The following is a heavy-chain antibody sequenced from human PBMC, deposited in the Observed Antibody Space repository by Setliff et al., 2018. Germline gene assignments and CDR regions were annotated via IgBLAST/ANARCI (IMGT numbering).Heavy chain of an antibody. Sequence: ASVKVSCKASGYTFTSYGISWVRQAPGQGLEWMGWISAYNGNTNYAQKLQGRVTMTTDTSTSTAYMELRSLRSDDTAVYYCARDRSGAGDYYDSSGYYDCWGQGTLVTVSS. V-gene: IGHV1-18*01. D-gene: IGHD3-22*01. J-gene: IGHJ4*02. CDR2: ISAYNGNT. CDR1: GYTFTSYG. CDR3: ARDRSGAGDYYDSSGYYDC.